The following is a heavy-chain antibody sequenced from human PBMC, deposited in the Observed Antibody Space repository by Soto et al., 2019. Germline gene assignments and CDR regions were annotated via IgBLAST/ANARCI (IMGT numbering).Heavy chain of an antibody. CDR2: ISSSSSYI. CDR1: GFTFSSYS. J-gene: IGHJ4*02. Sequence: GGSLRLSCAASGFTFSSYSMNWVRQAPGKGLEWVSSISSSSSYIYYADSVKGRFTISRDNAKNSLYLQMNSLRAEDTAVYYCARDYGYCSSTSCTMDYWGQGTLVTVSS. D-gene: IGHD2-2*01. CDR3: ARDYGYCSSTSCTMDY. V-gene: IGHV3-21*01.